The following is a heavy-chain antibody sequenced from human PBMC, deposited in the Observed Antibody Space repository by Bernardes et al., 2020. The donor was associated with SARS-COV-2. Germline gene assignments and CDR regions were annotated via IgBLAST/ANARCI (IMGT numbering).Heavy chain of an antibody. Sequence: SETLSLTCTVSGGSISDDYWTWIRQPPGKGLEWIGYIYYSGYTKYNPSLKSRVTISRDTSKNQFSLKLSSVTAADTAVYYCTRAESSASFYYNGMDVWGRGTAVTVSS. CDR2: IYYSGYT. V-gene: IGHV4-59*01. D-gene: IGHD3-10*01. CDR1: GGSISDDY. J-gene: IGHJ6*02. CDR3: TRAESSASFYYNGMDV.